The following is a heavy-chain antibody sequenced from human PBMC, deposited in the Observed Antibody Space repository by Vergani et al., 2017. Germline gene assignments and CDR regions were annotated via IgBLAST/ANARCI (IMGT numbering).Heavy chain of an antibody. Sequence: QVQLVQSGAEVKKTGSSVKVSCKASGGTFSSYAISWVRQAPGQGLEWMGGIIPIFGTANYAQKFQGRVTITADESTSTAYMELSSLRSEDTAVYYCARGGSGSSWSYYYYYGMDVWGQGTTVTVSS. J-gene: IGHJ6*02. CDR1: GGTFSSYA. CDR3: ARGGSGSSWSYYYYYGMDV. D-gene: IGHD6-13*01. CDR2: IIPIFGTA. V-gene: IGHV1-69*01.